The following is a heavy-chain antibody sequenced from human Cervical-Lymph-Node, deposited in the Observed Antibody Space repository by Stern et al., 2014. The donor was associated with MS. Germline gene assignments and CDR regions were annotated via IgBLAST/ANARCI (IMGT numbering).Heavy chain of an antibody. Sequence: VQLLESGAEVKKPGASVKVSCKASGYTFTSSDINWVRQATGQGLEWMGWMNPNSGNTGYAQKFQGRVSMTRNTSISTAYMELSSLRSEDTAGYYCAIDSSGWYKYFKHWGQGTLVTVSS. CDR1: GYTFTSSD. J-gene: IGHJ1*01. D-gene: IGHD6-19*01. CDR3: AIDSSGWYKYFKH. V-gene: IGHV1-8*01. CDR2: MNPNSGNT.